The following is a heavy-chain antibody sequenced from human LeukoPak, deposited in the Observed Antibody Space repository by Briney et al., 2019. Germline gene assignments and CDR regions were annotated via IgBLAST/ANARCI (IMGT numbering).Heavy chain of an antibody. J-gene: IGHJ4*02. CDR1: GGSINSYY. CDR2: INDSGST. Sequence: SETLSLTCTVSGGSINSYYWSWIWQPPGKGLEWIGYINDSGSTNYNPSLKSRVTISVDTSKNQFSLKLSSVTAADTAVYFCARDTYGSGLFDYWGQGTLVTVSS. CDR3: ARDTYGSGLFDY. V-gene: IGHV4-59*01. D-gene: IGHD3-10*01.